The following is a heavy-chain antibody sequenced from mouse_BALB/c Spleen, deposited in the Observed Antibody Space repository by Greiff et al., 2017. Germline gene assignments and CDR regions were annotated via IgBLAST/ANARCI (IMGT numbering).Heavy chain of an antibody. J-gene: IGHJ2*01. CDR3: ARQRGAPDYYGSPYYFDY. Sequence: EVKLVESGGGLVQPGGSLKLSCAASGFTFSSYTMSWVRQTPEKRLEWVAYISNGGGSTYYPDTVKGRFTISRDNAKNTLYLQMSSLKSEDTAMYYCARQRGAPDYYGSPYYFDYWGQGTTLTVSS. V-gene: IGHV5-12-2*01. D-gene: IGHD1-1*01. CDR1: GFTFSSYT. CDR2: ISNGGGST.